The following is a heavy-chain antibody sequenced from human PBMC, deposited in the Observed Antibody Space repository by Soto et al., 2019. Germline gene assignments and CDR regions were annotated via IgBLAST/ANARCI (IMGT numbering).Heavy chain of an antibody. CDR3: ARGFGPRRNSIFGVAPRENWFDP. CDR1: GGTFSSYA. J-gene: IGHJ5*02. CDR2: IIPIFGTA. D-gene: IGHD3-3*01. V-gene: IGHV1-69*13. Sequence: GASVKVSCKASGGTFSSYAISWVRQAPGQGLEWMGGIIPIFGTANYAQKFQGRVTITADESTSTAYMELSSLRSEDTAVYYCARGFGPRRNSIFGVAPRENWFDPWGQGTLVTVSS.